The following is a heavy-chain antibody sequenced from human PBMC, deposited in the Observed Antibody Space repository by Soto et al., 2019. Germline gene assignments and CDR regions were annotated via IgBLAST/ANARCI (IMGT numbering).Heavy chain of an antibody. V-gene: IGHV3-30*18. CDR1: GFTFNDFG. Sequence: GVSMRLSCAGSGFTFNDFGMHWVRQAPGKGLEWVALISYEGSYKRYADSVQGRFTVSRQNLRNTFNLQLNRVTAEDTAVYYCAKDRGRLRRGPYHYYALDVWGQGTKVTVSS. CDR2: ISYEGSYK. CDR3: AKDRGRLRRGPYHYYALDV. J-gene: IGHJ6*02. D-gene: IGHD4-17*01.